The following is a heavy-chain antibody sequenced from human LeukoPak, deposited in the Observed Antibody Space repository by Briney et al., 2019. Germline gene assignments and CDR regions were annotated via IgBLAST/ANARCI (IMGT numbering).Heavy chain of an antibody. CDR1: GFTFSSYA. D-gene: IGHD3-9*01. Sequence: PGRSLRLSCAASGFTFSSYAMHWVRQAPGKGLEWVAVISYDGSNKYYADSVKGRFTISRDNSKNTLYLQMNSLRAEDTAVYYCARDHNLHVLRYFDWFEGPYYYYGMDVWGQGTTVTASS. CDR3: ARDHNLHVLRYFDWFEGPYYYYGMDV. CDR2: ISYDGSNK. V-gene: IGHV3-30*04. J-gene: IGHJ6*02.